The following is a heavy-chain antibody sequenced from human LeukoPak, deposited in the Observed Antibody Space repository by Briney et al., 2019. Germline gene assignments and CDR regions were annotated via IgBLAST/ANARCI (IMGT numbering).Heavy chain of an antibody. CDR3: ARGDSSGYYGVYLYWCFDL. CDR1: GGSISSYY. Sequence: SETLSLTCTVSGGSISSYYWSWIRQPPGKGLEWIGYIYYSGSTNYNPSLKSRVTISVDTSKNRFSLKLSSVTAADTAVYYCARGDSSGYYGVYLYWCFDLWGRGTLVTVSS. CDR2: IYYSGST. V-gene: IGHV4-59*01. D-gene: IGHD3-22*01. J-gene: IGHJ2*01.